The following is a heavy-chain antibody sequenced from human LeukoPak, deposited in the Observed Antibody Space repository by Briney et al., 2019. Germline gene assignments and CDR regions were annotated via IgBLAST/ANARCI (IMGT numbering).Heavy chain of an antibody. CDR1: GLTFDDYA. V-gene: IGHV3-9*01. CDR2: ISWNCGSI. CDR3: AKGGSGSYPGYFDY. D-gene: IGHD3-10*01. Sequence: PGGSLRLSCAASGLTFDDYAMHWVRQAPGKGLEWVSGISWNCGSIGYADSVKGRFTISRDNAKNSLYLQMNSLRAEDTALYYCAKGGSGSYPGYFDYWGQGTLVTVSS. J-gene: IGHJ4*02.